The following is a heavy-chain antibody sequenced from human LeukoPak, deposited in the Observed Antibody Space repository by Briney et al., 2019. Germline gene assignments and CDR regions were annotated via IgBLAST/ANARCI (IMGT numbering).Heavy chain of an antibody. CDR2: IRTKGNSYAT. CDR3: ARATDYYYYYMDV. J-gene: IGHJ6*03. Sequence: PGGSLRPSCAASGFTFSGSGMHWVRQASGKGLEWVGRIRTKGNSYATTYAASVKGRFTISRDDSKNMAYLQMNSLKTEDTALYYCARATDYYYYYMDVWGKGTTVTVSS. D-gene: IGHD1-14*01. CDR1: GFTFSGSG. V-gene: IGHV3-73*01.